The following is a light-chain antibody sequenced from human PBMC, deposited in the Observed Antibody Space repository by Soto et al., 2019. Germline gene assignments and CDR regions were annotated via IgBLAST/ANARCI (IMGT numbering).Light chain of an antibody. V-gene: IGLV2-14*03. Sequence: QSVLTQPASVSGSPGQSITISCTGTISDIGSYNYVGWYQHHPGKATKLLIYDVSNRPSGVSNRFSGSKSGNTASLTISGLQAEDEADYYCSSYATTSPLVFGGGTKLTVL. CDR1: ISDIGSYNY. CDR2: DVS. CDR3: SSYATTSPLV. J-gene: IGLJ2*01.